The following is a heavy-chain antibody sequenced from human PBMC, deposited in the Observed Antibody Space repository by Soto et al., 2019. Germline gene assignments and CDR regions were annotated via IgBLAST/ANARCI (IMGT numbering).Heavy chain of an antibody. CDR2: INTNSGGT. CDR3: AREPATAKPEGVDF. D-gene: IGHD1-1*01. V-gene: IGHV1-2*02. J-gene: IGHJ4*02. Sequence: ASGKVAFNASGYTFSDYYIHLVRQAPGQGLECMGWINTNSGGTKYAPKFQGGVTMTRDTSITTAYMELSRLRSGDTAVYYCAREPATAKPEGVDFWGQGTLVTVSS. CDR1: GYTFSDYY.